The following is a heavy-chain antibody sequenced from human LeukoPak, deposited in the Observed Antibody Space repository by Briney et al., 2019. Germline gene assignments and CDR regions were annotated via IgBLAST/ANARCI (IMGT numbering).Heavy chain of an antibody. CDR2: MNPNSGNT. CDR3: ASTGYYDFWSGYYSLFDY. Sequence: ASVKVSCKASGYTFTSYDINWVRQATGQGLEWMGWMNPNSGNTGYAQKFQGRVTITRNTSISTAYMELSSLRSEDTAVYYCASTGYYDFWSGYYSLFDYWGQGTLVTVSS. D-gene: IGHD3-3*01. V-gene: IGHV1-8*03. J-gene: IGHJ4*02. CDR1: GYTFTSYD.